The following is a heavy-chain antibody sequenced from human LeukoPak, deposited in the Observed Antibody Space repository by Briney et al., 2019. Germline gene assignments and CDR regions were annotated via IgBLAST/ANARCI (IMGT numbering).Heavy chain of an antibody. D-gene: IGHD1-26*01. Sequence: GGSLRLSCAASGFTFSDYYMSWIRQAPGKGLEWVSYISSSGSTIYYADSVKGRFTISRDNSKNSLYLQMNSLRAEDTAVYYCARAQYSGSHSPFDYWGQGTLVTVSS. CDR3: ARAQYSGSHSPFDY. V-gene: IGHV3-11*04. J-gene: IGHJ4*02. CDR1: GFTFSDYY. CDR2: ISSSGSTI.